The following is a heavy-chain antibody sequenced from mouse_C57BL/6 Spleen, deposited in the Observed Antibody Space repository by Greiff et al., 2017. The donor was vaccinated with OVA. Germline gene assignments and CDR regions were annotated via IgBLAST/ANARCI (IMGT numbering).Heavy chain of an antibody. CDR2: IHPSDSDT. CDR3: ATLSTTVVAPAY. CDR1: CYTFTSYW. J-gene: IGHJ3*01. D-gene: IGHD1-1*01. V-gene: IGHV1-74*01. Sequence: QVQLQQPGAELVKPGASVKVSCKASCYTFTSYWMHLVQQRPGQGLEWIGRIHPSDSDTNYNQKFKGKATLTVDKSSSTAYMQLSSLTSEDSAVYYCATLSTTVVAPAYWGKGTLVTVSA.